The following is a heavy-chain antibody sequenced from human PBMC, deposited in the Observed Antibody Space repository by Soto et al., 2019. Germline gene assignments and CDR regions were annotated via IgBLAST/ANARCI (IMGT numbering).Heavy chain of an antibody. Sequence: QITLKESGPSPVKPTQTLTVTCTFSGFSLSNSGVGVAWIRQPPGKALEWLALIYGDNDKRYSPYLKTRLIFSEVTSNHRAVLTRADIDLVDTGTHYWEPRPLPVHGHCAAGSPHAVACWGPGTVFPVSS. CDR1: GFSLSNSGVG. J-gene: IGHJ4*02. V-gene: IGHV2-5*02. CDR3: EPRPLPVHGHCAAGSPHAVAC. D-gene: IGHD4-17*01. CDR2: IYGDNDK.